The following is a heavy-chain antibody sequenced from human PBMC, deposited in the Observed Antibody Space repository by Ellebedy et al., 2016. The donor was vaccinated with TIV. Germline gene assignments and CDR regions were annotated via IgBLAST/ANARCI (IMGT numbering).Heavy chain of an antibody. Sequence: PGGSLRLSCAASGFTFSAYGMHWVRQAPGKGLEWVAYIRDDGSNKYYPDSVNVRFTVSRENSKNTLYLQMSSLRRDDTAVYYCAKGRSAAVDYWGQGTLVTVSS. CDR2: IRDDGSNK. D-gene: IGHD6-13*01. CDR3: AKGRSAAVDY. V-gene: IGHV3-30*02. J-gene: IGHJ4*02. CDR1: GFTFSAYG.